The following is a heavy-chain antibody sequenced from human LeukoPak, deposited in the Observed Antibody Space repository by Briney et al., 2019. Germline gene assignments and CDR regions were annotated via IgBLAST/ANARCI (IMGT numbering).Heavy chain of an antibody. CDR1: GASLISYY. CDR3: ARDPATTTVAHHFDY. V-gene: IGHV4-59*01. D-gene: IGHD4-23*01. Sequence: SSETLSLTCTVSGASLISYYWSWIRQPPGKGLEWIGYIYYIGSTNYNPSLKSRVTISVHTSKNQFSLKLSSVTAADTAVYYCARDPATTTVAHHFDYWGRGTPVTVSS. J-gene: IGHJ4*02. CDR2: IYYIGST.